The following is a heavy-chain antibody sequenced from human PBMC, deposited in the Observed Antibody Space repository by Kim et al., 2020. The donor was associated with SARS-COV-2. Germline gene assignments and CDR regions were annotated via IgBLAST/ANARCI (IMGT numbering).Heavy chain of an antibody. V-gene: IGHV4-30-4*01. Sequence: SETLSLTCTVSGGSICSGDYYWSWIRQPPGKGLEWIGYIYYSGSTYYNPSLKSRVTISVDTSKNQFSLKLSSVTAADTAVYYCAREGDYDILTGSVYGMDVWGQGTTVTVSS. J-gene: IGHJ6*02. CDR3: AREGDYDILTGSVYGMDV. CDR2: IYYSGST. CDR1: GGSICSGDYY. D-gene: IGHD3-9*01.